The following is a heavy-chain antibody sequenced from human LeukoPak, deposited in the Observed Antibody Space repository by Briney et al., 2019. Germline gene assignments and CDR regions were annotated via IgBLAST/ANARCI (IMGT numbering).Heavy chain of an antibody. CDR1: GGSISSGGYY. Sequence: PSQTLSLTCTVSGGSISSGGYYWSWIRQHPGKGLEWIGYTYYSGSTYYNPSLKSRVTISVDTSKNHFSLKLSSVTAADTAVHYCARGQAGIVVVTATDASDIWGQGTMVTVSS. CDR2: TYYSGST. D-gene: IGHD2-21*02. CDR3: ARGQAGIVVVTATDASDI. J-gene: IGHJ3*02. V-gene: IGHV4-31*03.